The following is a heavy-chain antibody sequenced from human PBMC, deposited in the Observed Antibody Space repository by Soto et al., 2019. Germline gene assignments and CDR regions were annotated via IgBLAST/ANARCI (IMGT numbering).Heavy chain of an antibody. CDR2: TRKKANSYTT. Sequence: GGSLRLSCAASGSSFSDHYMDWIRQAPGKGLEWVGRTRKKANSYTTEYAASVKGRFTISRDDSKNSLYLQMNSLKTEDTAVYYCARVSERYYFDYWGQGALVTVSS. V-gene: IGHV3-72*01. CDR1: GSSFSDHY. CDR3: ARVSERYYFDY. J-gene: IGHJ4*02.